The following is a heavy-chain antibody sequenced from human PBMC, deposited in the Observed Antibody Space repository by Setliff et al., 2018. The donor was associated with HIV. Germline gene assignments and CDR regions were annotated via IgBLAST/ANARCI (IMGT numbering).Heavy chain of an antibody. D-gene: IGHD5-12*01. CDR2: VYYSGGT. CDR3: AREKYKFGYQVYFFDS. V-gene: IGHV4-39*02. J-gene: IGHJ4*02. Sequence: SETLSLTCTVSGGSVSDTSYYWAWIRQPPGKGLEWLANVYYSGGTYYNPSLNSRVTISVDTSRNQFSLKLTSVTAADTALYFCAREKYKFGYQVYFFDSWGQGTLVTVSS. CDR1: GGSVSDTSYY.